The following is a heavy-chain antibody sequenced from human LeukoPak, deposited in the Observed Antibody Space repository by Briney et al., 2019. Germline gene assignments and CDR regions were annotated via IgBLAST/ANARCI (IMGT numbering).Heavy chain of an antibody. V-gene: IGHV3-30*04. CDR1: GFTFSSYA. CDR2: ISHDGSNK. CDR3: ARDLGYSYGTPYFYYGMDV. J-gene: IGHJ6*04. Sequence: QCGGSLRLSCAASGFTFSSYAMHWVRQAPGKGLEWVAVISHDGSNKYYADFVKGRFTISRDNSKNTLDLQMNSLRAEDTAVYYCARDLGYSYGTPYFYYGMDVWGKGTTVTVSS. D-gene: IGHD5-18*01.